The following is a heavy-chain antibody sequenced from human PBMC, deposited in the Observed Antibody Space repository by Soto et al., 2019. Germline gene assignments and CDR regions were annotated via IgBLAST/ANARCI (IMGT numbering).Heavy chain of an antibody. CDR3: ARAIVVVVAAIYGMDV. D-gene: IGHD2-15*01. V-gene: IGHV1-69*13. CDR1: GGTFSSYA. Sequence: SVKVSCKASGGTFSSYAISWVRQAPGQGLEWMGGIIPIFDTANYAQKFQGRVTITADESTSTAYMELSSLRSEDTAVYYCARAIVVVVAAIYGMDVWGQGTTVTVSS. CDR2: IIPIFDTA. J-gene: IGHJ6*02.